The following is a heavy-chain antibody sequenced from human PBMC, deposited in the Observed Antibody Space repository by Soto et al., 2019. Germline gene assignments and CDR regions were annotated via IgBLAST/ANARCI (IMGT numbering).Heavy chain of an antibody. Sequence: EVQLLESGGGLVQPGGSLRLSCAASGFTFSTYAMAWVRQAPGKGLEWVSSISSSSGSTFYADSVKGRFTISRDNSENTLSLNMNSLRTEDTAVYYCAKQPLKVPLRFDYWGQGTLVTVSS. CDR2: ISSSSGST. J-gene: IGHJ4*02. CDR3: AKQPLKVPLRFDY. D-gene: IGHD6-25*01. V-gene: IGHV3-23*01. CDR1: GFTFSTYA.